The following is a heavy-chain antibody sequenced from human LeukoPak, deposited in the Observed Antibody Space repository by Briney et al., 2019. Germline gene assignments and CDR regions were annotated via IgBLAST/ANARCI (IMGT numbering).Heavy chain of an antibody. Sequence: ASVKVSCKASGYTLTRYGFRWVRQAPGQGLQGMGWISGYNGNTNYAQNLQGRVTMTIDTSTSTAYMELRSLRSDDTAVYYCARDPAFRGAQMEYWGQGTLVTVSS. CDR2: ISGYNGNT. D-gene: IGHD3-10*01. CDR3: ARDPAFRGAQMEY. V-gene: IGHV1-18*01. CDR1: GYTLTRYG. J-gene: IGHJ4*02.